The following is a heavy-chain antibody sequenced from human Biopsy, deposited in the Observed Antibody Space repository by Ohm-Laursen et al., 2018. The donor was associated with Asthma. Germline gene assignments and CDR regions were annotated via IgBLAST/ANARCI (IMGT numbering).Heavy chain of an antibody. V-gene: IGHV3-30*14. CDR1: RFTYE. Sequence: SSLRLSCAASRFTYEMHWVRQAPGKGLEWVAVISYDGSSIYYADSVQGRVTISRDNSKNTLSLQMNSLRAEDTAVYYCARAYGGSFFSGSFDIWGQGTMVTVSS. CDR3: ARAYGGSFFSGSFDI. CDR2: ISYDGSSI. D-gene: IGHD4-23*01. J-gene: IGHJ3*02.